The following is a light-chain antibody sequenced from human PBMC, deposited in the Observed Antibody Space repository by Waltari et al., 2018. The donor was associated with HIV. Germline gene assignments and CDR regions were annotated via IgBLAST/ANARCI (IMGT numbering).Light chain of an antibody. CDR2: GNN. CDR1: SSNIGAGYD. CDR3: QSYDSSLSGYV. J-gene: IGLJ1*01. V-gene: IGLV1-40*01. Sequence: QAVLTQPPSVSGAPGQKITISCTGSSSNIGAGYDLHWYQQLPGTAPKLLSFGNNNRPSGVPDRFSGSKSGTSASLAITGLQAEDEADYYCQSYDSSLSGYVFGTGTKVTVL.